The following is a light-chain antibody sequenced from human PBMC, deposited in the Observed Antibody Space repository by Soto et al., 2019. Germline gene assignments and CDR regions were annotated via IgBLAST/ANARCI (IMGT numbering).Light chain of an antibody. CDR2: SNS. Sequence: QSVLTQPPSVSGAPGQRVTISCTGSSSNIGAGYDVHWYQQLPGTAPKLLIYSNSNRPSGVPDRFSGSKSGTSASLAITGLQAEDEADYYCQSYDSSLSAFVFGGGTKVTVL. V-gene: IGLV1-40*01. CDR1: SSNIGAGYD. J-gene: IGLJ2*01. CDR3: QSYDSSLSAFV.